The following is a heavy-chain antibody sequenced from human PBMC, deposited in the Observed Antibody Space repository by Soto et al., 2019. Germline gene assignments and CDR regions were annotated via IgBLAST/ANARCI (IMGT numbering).Heavy chain of an antibody. D-gene: IGHD3-9*01. Sequence: QLQLQESGPGLVKPSETLSLTCSVSGDSINSDKYYWGWIRQPPGKGLEWIGSIYFRGNTYYNPSLQTRLTISRTKSKSQFSLKLNSETAADSAVYFCARLEGLATISYYFDFWGQGALVTVSS. CDR2: IYFRGNT. J-gene: IGHJ4*02. V-gene: IGHV4-39*01. CDR1: GDSINSDKYY. CDR3: ARLEGLATISYYFDF.